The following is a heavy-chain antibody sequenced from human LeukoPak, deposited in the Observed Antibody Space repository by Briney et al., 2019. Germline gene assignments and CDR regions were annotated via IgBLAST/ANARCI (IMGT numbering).Heavy chain of an antibody. Sequence: SETLSLTCTVSGGSISSSSYYWGWIRQPPGKGLEWIGSIYYSGGTYYNPSLKSRVTISVDTSKNQFSLKLSSVTAADTAVYYCARHPAGNEDYFVYWGQGTLVTVSS. CDR2: IYYSGGT. CDR3: ARHPAGNEDYFVY. D-gene: IGHD6-19*01. J-gene: IGHJ4*02. CDR1: GGSISSSSYY. V-gene: IGHV4-39*01.